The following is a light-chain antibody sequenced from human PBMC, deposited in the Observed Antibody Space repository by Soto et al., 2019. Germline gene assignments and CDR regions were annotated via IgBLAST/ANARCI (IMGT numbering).Light chain of an antibody. V-gene: IGKV3-15*01. J-gene: IGKJ1*01. Sequence: RVMTQSPVRLSVSPGERVTLSCRASQPISNNLAWYQQQHGQAPRLLIFDASTRATGIPARFSGSGSGTELTLTISSLQSEDFATYYCQQANDWPPTFGQGT. CDR2: DAS. CDR3: QQANDWPPT. CDR1: QPISNN.